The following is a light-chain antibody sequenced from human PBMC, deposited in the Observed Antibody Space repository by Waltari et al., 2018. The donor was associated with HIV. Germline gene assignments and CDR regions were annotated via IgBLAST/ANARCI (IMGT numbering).Light chain of an antibody. Sequence: QSALTQPPSVSGAPGQSVTIPCSGRNSTIGAGFDVHWYQQVPGTAPRLLIYDNNNRPSGVPDRFSGSKSGTSASLAINGLQSEDEADYYCQSYDSRLSGSVVFGGGTKVTVL. J-gene: IGLJ2*01. CDR1: NSTIGAGFD. CDR3: QSYDSRLSGSVV. V-gene: IGLV1-40*01. CDR2: DNN.